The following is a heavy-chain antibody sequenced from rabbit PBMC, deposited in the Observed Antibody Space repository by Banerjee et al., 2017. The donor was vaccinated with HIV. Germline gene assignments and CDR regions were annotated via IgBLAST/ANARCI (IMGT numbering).Heavy chain of an antibody. J-gene: IGHJ2*01. V-gene: IGHV1S45*01. Sequence: QEQLEESGGGLVKPEGSLTLTCKASGFPFSNKAVMCWVRQAPGKGLEWIACIDTNDGDTDYANWPKGRFTISKTSSTTVTLQMTSLTAADTATYFCARNYVNAFDPRGQGTLVTVS. D-gene: IGHD1-1*01. CDR2: IDTNDGDT. CDR1: GFPFSNKAV. CDR3: ARNYVNAFDP.